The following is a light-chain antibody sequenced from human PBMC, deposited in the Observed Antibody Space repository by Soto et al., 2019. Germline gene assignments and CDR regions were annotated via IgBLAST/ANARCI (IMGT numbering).Light chain of an antibody. Sequence: DIQMTQSPSSLSASVGDRVTITCRASQSISTWLDWYQQKPGKAPKLLIYTASSLESGVPSRFSGSGSGTEFTLTISSLQPDDFATYYCQQYYSNLWTFGQGTKVDIK. CDR2: TAS. CDR1: QSISTW. V-gene: IGKV1-5*03. J-gene: IGKJ1*01. CDR3: QQYYSNLWT.